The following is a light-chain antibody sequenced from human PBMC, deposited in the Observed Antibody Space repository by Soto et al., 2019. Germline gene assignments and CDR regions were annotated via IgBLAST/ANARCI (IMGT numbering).Light chain of an antibody. J-gene: IGKJ1*01. Sequence: IVLTQSPATLSLSPGERATLSCRASQSIGIYLTWYRQKPGQAPRLLIYGASNRATGIPARISGSGSGTDFTLTITSLEAEDFAVYYCQHRSSWPGTWTFGQGTKVEIK. CDR3: QHRSSWPGTWT. CDR2: GAS. V-gene: IGKV3-11*01. CDR1: QSIGIY.